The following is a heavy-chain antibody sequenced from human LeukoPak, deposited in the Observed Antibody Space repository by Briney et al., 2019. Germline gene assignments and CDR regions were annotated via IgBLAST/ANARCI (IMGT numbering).Heavy chain of an antibody. CDR3: AGADIVVVPAAIPTSNFDY. Sequence: GGSLRLSCAASGFTFSSYSMNWVRQAPGKGLEWVSSISSSSSYIYYADSVKGRFTISRDNAKNSLYLQMSSLRAEDTAVYYCAGADIVVVPAAIPTSNFDYWGQGTLVTVSS. V-gene: IGHV3-21*04. CDR1: GFTFSSYS. J-gene: IGHJ4*02. D-gene: IGHD2-2*02. CDR2: ISSSSSYI.